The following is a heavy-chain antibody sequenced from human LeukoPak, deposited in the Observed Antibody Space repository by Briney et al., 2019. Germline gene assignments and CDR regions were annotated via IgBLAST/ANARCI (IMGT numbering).Heavy chain of an antibody. J-gene: IGHJ5*02. Sequence: PGGSLRLSCAASGFSFSSYAVNWVRQAPGKGLEWVSYISSSGSTIYYADSVKGRFTISRDNAKNSLYLQMNSLRAEDTSVYYCARDTNGDGWFDPWGQGTLVTVSS. CDR1: GFSFSSYA. CDR3: ARDTNGDGWFDP. CDR2: ISSSGSTI. V-gene: IGHV3-48*03. D-gene: IGHD4-17*01.